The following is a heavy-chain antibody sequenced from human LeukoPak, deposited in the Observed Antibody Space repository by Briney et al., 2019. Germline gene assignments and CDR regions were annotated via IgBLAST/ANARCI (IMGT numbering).Heavy chain of an antibody. CDR1: GFTFSSYA. CDR2: ISGSGCST. CDR3: AKKDGVAVAGRD. D-gene: IGHD6-19*01. V-gene: IGHV3-23*01. J-gene: IGHJ4*02. Sequence: GGSLRLSCAASGFTFSSYAMSWVRQAPGKGLEWVSAISGSGCSTYYADSVKGRFTISRDNSKNTLYLQMNSLRAEDTAVYYCAKKDGVAVAGRDWGQGTLVTVSS.